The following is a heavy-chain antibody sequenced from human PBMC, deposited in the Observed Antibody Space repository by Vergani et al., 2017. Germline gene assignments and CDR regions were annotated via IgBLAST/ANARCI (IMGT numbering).Heavy chain of an antibody. CDR3: VYKKTECGTTGCFYPFYYYDYMDV. Sequence: QITLKESGPTLVKPTQTLTLTCTFSGFSLNTRGVSVAWIRQPPGKALDWLALIYWNDYQHYSPSLNNRVNITKDTTKNQVVLTMTNMDYVDTGTYYCVYKKTECGTTGCFYPFYYYDYMDVWGKGTTVTVSS. CDR1: GFSLNTRGVS. CDR2: IYWNDYQ. J-gene: IGHJ6*03. D-gene: IGHD1-7*01. V-gene: IGHV2-5*04.